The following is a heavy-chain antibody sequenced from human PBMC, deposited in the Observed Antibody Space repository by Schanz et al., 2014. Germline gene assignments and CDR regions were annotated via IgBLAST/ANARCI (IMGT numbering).Heavy chain of an antibody. CDR3: ARNYGGHSEESDRYGMDV. V-gene: IGHV3-74*01. CDR2: TSNDGSFT. CDR1: GFTFSDSW. J-gene: IGHJ6*02. D-gene: IGHD4-17*01. Sequence: EVQLVESGGGFVQPGGSLRLSCAASGFTFSDSWMHWVRQAPGKGLVWVSRTSNDGSFTTFADSVKGRFTISRDNAKNTLYLQMNSLRAEDTAVYYCARNYGGHSEESDRYGMDVWGQGTTVTVSS.